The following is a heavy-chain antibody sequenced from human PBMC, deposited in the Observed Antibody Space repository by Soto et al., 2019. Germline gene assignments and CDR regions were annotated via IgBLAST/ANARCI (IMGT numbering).Heavy chain of an antibody. CDR3: ARVGSGYSYYYYGMDV. Sequence: QVQLQESGPGLVKPSETLSLTCTVSGGSISSYYWSWIRQPPGKGLEWIGYIYYSGSTNYNPSLKSLVTISVATINIXFSLTLSSVTAADTAVYYCARVGSGYSYYYYGMDVWGQGTTVTVSS. CDR2: IYYSGST. D-gene: IGHD3-3*01. V-gene: IGHV4-59*01. J-gene: IGHJ6*02. CDR1: GGSISSYY.